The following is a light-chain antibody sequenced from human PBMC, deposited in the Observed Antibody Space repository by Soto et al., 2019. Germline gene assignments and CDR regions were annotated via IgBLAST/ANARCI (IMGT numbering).Light chain of an antibody. CDR2: ANS. J-gene: IGLJ1*01. V-gene: IGLV1-40*01. Sequence: QSVLTQPPSVSGAPGQRVTISCTGSSSNIGAGFDVHWYQHLPGTAPRLLIYANSKRPSGVPDRISGSKSGTSASLAITGLQAEDEADSYCQSYDSSLSTYVFGTGTKLTVL. CDR3: QSYDSSLSTYV. CDR1: SSNIGAGFD.